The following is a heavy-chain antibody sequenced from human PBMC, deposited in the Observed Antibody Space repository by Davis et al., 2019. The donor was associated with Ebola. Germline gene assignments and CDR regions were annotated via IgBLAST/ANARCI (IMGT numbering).Heavy chain of an antibody. J-gene: IGHJ5*02. V-gene: IGHV4-59*01. D-gene: IGHD4-17*01. CDR2: IHYSGST. Sequence: PSETLSLTCTVSGGSISSYYWSWIRQPPGKGLEWIGYIHYSGSTNYNPSLKSRVTISVDTSKNQFSLKLSSVTAADTAVYYCARAMTTVTTGWFDPWGQGTLVTVSS. CDR3: ARAMTTVTTGWFDP. CDR1: GGSISSYY.